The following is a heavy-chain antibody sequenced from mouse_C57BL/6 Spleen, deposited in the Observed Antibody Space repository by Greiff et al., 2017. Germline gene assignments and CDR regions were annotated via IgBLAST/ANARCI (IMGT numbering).Heavy chain of an antibody. CDR1: GYTFTSYG. CDR3: ARRLGIYYDYDDEPYAMDY. J-gene: IGHJ4*01. Sequence: QVQLQQSGAELARPGASVKLSCKASGYTFTSYGISWVKQRTGQGLEWIGEIYPRSGNTYYNEKFKGKATLTADKSSSTAYMELRSLTSEDSAVYFCARRLGIYYDYDDEPYAMDYWGQGTSVTVSS. D-gene: IGHD2-4*01. CDR2: IYPRSGNT. V-gene: IGHV1-81*01.